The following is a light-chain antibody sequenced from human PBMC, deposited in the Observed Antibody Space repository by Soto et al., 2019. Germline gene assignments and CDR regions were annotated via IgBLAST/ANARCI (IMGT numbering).Light chain of an antibody. Sequence: DIQMTQSPSTLSASVGDTVTITCRASQSISTWLAWYQQKPGEAPNLLISKASTLENGAPSRFSGSGSGTEFTLTISILQPDDFATYYCQQYEDYYTCGQGTKLEIK. CDR1: QSISTW. CDR3: QQYEDYYT. CDR2: KAS. J-gene: IGKJ2*01. V-gene: IGKV1-5*03.